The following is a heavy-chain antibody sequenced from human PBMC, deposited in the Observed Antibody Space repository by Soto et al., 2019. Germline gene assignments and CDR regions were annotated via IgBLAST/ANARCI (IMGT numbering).Heavy chain of an antibody. Sequence: ASVKVSCKASGGTFSSYAISWVRQAPGQGLEWMGGINPITGGTNYAPKFQGRVTMTRDTSITTAYMELSRLRSDDTAVYYCARNYYDSSDRDYLDYWGQGTPVTVSS. CDR3: ARNYYDSSDRDYLDY. CDR2: INPITGGT. D-gene: IGHD3-22*01. J-gene: IGHJ4*02. V-gene: IGHV1-2*02. CDR1: GGTFSSYA.